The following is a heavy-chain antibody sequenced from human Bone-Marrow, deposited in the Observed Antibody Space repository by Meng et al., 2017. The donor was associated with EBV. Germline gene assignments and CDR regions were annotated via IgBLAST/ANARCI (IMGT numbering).Heavy chain of an antibody. J-gene: IGHJ4*02. CDR2: IIPLSDAP. CDR1: VYTLLSYM. V-gene: IGHV1-69*01. Sequence: LLGFGGAVERVGASVNFTCKVSVYTLLSYMSPWVQLATCQGLGWMGGIIPLSDAPPYAHRFQGRVTITAVESTITNYLDLSGLRSEDTAVYYCASESGRGFTPDYWGQGTLVTVSS. D-gene: IGHD3-10*01. CDR3: ASESGRGFTPDY.